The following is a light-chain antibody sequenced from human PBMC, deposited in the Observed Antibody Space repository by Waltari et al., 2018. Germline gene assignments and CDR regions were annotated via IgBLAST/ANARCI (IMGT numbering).Light chain of an antibody. Sequence: SYELTQPPSVSVAPGQTARITCDGDKIGSKTVHWYQHKPGQAPVLVVYDDGDRPSGIPDRCAGSNSGNTAALTISRVDAGDEAEYYCQVWESGSNHYVFGTVTKVTVL. CDR1: KIGSKT. V-gene: IGLV3-21*02. J-gene: IGLJ1*01. CDR2: DDG. CDR3: QVWESGSNHYV.